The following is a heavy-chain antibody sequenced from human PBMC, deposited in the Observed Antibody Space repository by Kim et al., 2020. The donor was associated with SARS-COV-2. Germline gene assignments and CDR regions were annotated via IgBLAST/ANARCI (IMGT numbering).Heavy chain of an antibody. V-gene: IGHV3-23*01. CDR1: GFTFSSHA. Sequence: GGSLRLSCVASGFTFSSHALSWVRQAPGKGLEWVSSISGRGDSLYYADSVKGRLTISRDNSKNTVFLQMDSLRAEDTALYYCAKVASTVTTYYYYYMDVWGKGTTVTVSS. CDR2: ISGRGDSL. D-gene: IGHD4-17*01. J-gene: IGHJ6*03. CDR3: AKVASTVTTYYYYYMDV.